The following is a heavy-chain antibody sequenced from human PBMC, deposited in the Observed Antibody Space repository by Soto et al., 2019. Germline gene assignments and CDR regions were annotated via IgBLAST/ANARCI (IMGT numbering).Heavy chain of an antibody. Sequence: QVQLQQWGAGLLKPSETLSLTCGVYGGFVSSGNYYWSWIRQPPGKGLEWIGEMSHSGGTHFNPSLKSRVTISVDTSKNQFSLKMSSVTAADTALYYCARVERGTATTVVDAFDIWGPGTMVTVSS. D-gene: IGHD1-1*01. CDR2: MSHSGGT. CDR3: ARVERGTATTVVDAFDI. V-gene: IGHV4-34*01. J-gene: IGHJ3*02. CDR1: GGFVSSGNYY.